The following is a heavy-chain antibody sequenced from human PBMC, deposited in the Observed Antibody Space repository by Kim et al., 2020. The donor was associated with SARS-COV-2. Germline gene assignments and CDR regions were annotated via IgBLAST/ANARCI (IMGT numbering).Heavy chain of an antibody. J-gene: IGHJ4*02. V-gene: IGHV1-46*01. CDR3: ARDRSGWYYFDY. D-gene: IGHD6-19*01. Sequence: YAQKFQGRVTMTRDTSTSTVYMELSSLRSEDTAVYYCARDRSGWYYFDYWGQGTLVTVSS.